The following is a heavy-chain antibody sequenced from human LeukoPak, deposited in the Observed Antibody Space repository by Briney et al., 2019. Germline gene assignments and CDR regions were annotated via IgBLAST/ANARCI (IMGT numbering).Heavy chain of an antibody. D-gene: IGHD6-19*01. J-gene: IGHJ5*02. CDR2: INHSGST. V-gene: IGHV4-34*01. CDR3: AREGWTHGIAVAGTRWFDP. Sequence: SETLSLTCAVYGGSFSGYYWSWIRQPPGKGLEWIGEINHSGSTNYNPSLKSRVTISVDKSKNQFSLKLSSVTAADTAVYYCAREGWTHGIAVAGTRWFDPWGQGTLVTVSS. CDR1: GGSFSGYY.